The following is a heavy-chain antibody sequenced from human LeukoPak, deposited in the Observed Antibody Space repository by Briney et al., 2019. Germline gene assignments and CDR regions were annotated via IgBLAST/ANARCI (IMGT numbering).Heavy chain of an antibody. CDR1: GGSFSGYY. D-gene: IGHD6-19*01. CDR3: ARVESSGWYVSWFDP. CDR2: INHSGST. Sequence: SETLSLTCAVYGGSFSGYYWSWIRQPPGKGLEWIGEINHSGSTSYNPSLKSRVTISVDTSKNQFSLKLSSVTAADTAVYYCARVESSGWYVSWFDPWGQGTLVTVSS. J-gene: IGHJ5*02. V-gene: IGHV4-34*01.